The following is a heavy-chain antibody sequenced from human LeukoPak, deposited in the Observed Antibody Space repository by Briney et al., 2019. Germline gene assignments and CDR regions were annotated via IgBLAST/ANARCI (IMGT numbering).Heavy chain of an antibody. CDR1: GFTFSSYD. Sequence: GGSLRLSCAASGFTFSSYDMSWVRQAPGKGLEWVSSVSDTDGSTNYADSVRGRFTISRDNAKNTLYLQMNGLRAEDTAVYYCARPGTTGYYNYWGQGTLVTVSS. V-gene: IGHV3-23*01. J-gene: IGHJ4*02. CDR3: ARPGTTGYYNY. D-gene: IGHD3-9*01. CDR2: VSDTDGST.